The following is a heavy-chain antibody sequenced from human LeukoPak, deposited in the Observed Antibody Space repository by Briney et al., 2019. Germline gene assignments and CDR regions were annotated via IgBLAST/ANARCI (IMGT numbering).Heavy chain of an antibody. Sequence: SETLSFTCGVSGYSISSGYYWGWIRQPAGKGLEWIGRIYTSGSTIYNPSLKSRATMSVDTSKNQFSLKLSSVTAADTAVYYCARGRYESTRLSAYYYYYMDVWGKGTTVTVSS. J-gene: IGHJ6*03. CDR2: IYTSGST. D-gene: IGHD1-14*01. CDR1: GYSISSGYY. CDR3: ARGRYESTRLSAYYYYYMDV. V-gene: IGHV4-4*07.